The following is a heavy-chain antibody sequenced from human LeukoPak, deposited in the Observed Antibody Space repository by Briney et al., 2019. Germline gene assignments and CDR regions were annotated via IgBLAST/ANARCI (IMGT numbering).Heavy chain of an antibody. CDR3: ARGRVACYYGMDV. D-gene: IGHD2-15*01. CDR2: IKQDGSEK. Sequence: GGSLRLSCAASGFTFSSYWMSWVRQAPGKGLEWVANIKQDGSEKYYVDSVKGRFTISRDNAKNSLYLQMNSLRAEDTAVYYCARGRVACYYGMDVWGQGTTVTVSS. J-gene: IGHJ6*02. V-gene: IGHV3-7*03. CDR1: GFTFSSYW.